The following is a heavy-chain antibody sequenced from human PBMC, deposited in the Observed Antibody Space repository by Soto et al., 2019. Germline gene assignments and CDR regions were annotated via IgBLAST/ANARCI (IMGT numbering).Heavy chain of an antibody. Sequence: PVGSLRLSCAASGFTFSSYAMSWVRQAPGKGLEWVSAISGSGGSTYYADSVKGRFTISRDNSKNTLYLQMNSLRAEDTAVYYCAKDRFSVAVADYNWFDPWGQGTLVTVSS. J-gene: IGHJ5*02. CDR3: AKDRFSVAVADYNWFDP. D-gene: IGHD6-19*01. V-gene: IGHV3-23*01. CDR2: ISGSGGST. CDR1: GFTFSSYA.